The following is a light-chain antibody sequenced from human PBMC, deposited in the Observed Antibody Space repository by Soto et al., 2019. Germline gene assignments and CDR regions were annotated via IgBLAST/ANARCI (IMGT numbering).Light chain of an antibody. J-gene: IGLJ1*01. CDR1: SSDVGGYNY. CDR3: SSYTSSSTLDYV. CDR2: DVS. Sequence: QSALTQPASVSGSPGQSITISCTGTSSDVGGYNYVSWYQQHPGKAPKLMIYDVSNRPSGVSNRFSGSKSGNTASLTISWLQAEDEADYYCSSYTSSSTLDYVFGTGTKLTVL. V-gene: IGLV2-14*01.